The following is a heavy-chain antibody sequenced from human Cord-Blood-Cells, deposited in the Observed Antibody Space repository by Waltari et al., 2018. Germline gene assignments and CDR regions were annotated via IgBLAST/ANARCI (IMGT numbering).Heavy chain of an antibody. CDR3: ARGLQGYDSSGYYYYGMDV. CDR1: GYTFTSYD. J-gene: IGHJ6*02. Sequence: QVQPVQSGAEVKKPGASVKVSCKASGYTFTSYDINWVRQATGQGLEWMGWMNPNGGNTGYAQKFQGRVTMTRNTSISTAYMELSSLRSEDTAVYYCARGLQGYDSSGYYYYGMDVWGQGTTVTVSS. V-gene: IGHV1-8*01. CDR2: MNPNGGNT. D-gene: IGHD3-22*01.